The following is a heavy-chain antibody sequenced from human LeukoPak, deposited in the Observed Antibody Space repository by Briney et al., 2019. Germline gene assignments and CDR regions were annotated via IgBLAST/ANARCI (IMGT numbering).Heavy chain of an antibody. D-gene: IGHD6-19*01. J-gene: IGHJ4*02. CDR1: GFTFSSYG. V-gene: IGHV3-48*04. Sequence: GGTLRLSCAASGFTFSSYGMSWVRQAPGKGLEWVSYISSSGSTIYYADSVKGRFTISRDNAKNSLYLQMNSLRAEDTAVYYCARVGSGWSPIDYWGQGTLVTVSS. CDR2: ISSSGSTI. CDR3: ARVGSGWSPIDY.